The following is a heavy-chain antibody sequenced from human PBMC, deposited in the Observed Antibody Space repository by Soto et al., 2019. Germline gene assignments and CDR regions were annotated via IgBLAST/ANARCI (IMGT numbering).Heavy chain of an antibody. CDR2: IIPLFRTP. J-gene: IGHJ6*02. CDR3: ARDNDRLQLCENYSYILDV. V-gene: IGHV1-69*12. Sequence: QVQLVQSGAEMKEPGSSVKVSCKTSGGTFSSSAISWLRQAPGQGLEWMGGIIPLFRTPDYAQKFQGRVTIAADESTSTAYMELSSLRSEDTAVYYRARDNDRLQLCENYSYILDVWGHGTTITVSS. D-gene: IGHD5-12*01. CDR1: GGTFSSSA.